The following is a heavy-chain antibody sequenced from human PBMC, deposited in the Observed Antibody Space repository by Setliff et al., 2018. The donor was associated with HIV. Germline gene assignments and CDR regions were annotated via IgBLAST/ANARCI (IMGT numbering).Heavy chain of an antibody. D-gene: IGHD3-10*01. V-gene: IGHV3-7*03. Sequence: GGSLRLSCAASGFTFSTYAMGWVRQAQGKGLEWVDNIKDDGRDKFYLDSVKGRFTVSRDNAKNSLYLQMNSLRAEDAAVYYCAREVWSEDDNWGKGTLVTVSS. CDR1: GFTFSTYA. J-gene: IGHJ4*02. CDR3: AREVWSEDDN. CDR2: IKDDGRDK.